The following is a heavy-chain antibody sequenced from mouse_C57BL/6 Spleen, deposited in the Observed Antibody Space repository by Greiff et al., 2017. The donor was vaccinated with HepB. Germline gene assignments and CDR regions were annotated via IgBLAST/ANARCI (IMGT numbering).Heavy chain of an antibody. Sequence: EVKLQQSGPELVKPGASVKISCKASGYSFTDYNMNWVKQSNGKSLEWIGVINPNYGTTSYNQKFKGKATLTVDKSSSTAYMQLNSLTSEDSAVYYCAREERDGLYWYFDVWGTGTTVTVSS. J-gene: IGHJ1*03. D-gene: IGHD2-3*01. CDR2: INPNYGTT. CDR3: AREERDGLYWYFDV. V-gene: IGHV1-39*01. CDR1: GYSFTDYN.